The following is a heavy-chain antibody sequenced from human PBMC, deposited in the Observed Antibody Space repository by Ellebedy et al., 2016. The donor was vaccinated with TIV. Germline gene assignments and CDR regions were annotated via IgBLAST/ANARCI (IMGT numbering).Heavy chain of an antibody. Sequence: GESLKISCAVSGFPFSSYNMNWIRQAPGKGPEWVSVVNSVSTSMFYADSVKGRFTVPRDNAKNSLYLQMNNLRAEDTAVYYCARDFDTAPMKTIFDYWGHGTLVTVSS. CDR1: GFPFSSYN. J-gene: IGHJ4*01. CDR3: ARDFDTAPMKTIFDY. V-gene: IGHV3-21*01. CDR2: VNSVSTSM. D-gene: IGHD5-18*01.